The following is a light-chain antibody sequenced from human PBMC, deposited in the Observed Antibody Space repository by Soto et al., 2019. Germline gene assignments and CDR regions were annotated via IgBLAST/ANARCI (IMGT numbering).Light chain of an antibody. J-gene: IGKJ1*01. V-gene: IGKV3D-15*01. Sequence: EIVLTQSPGTLSLSPGERATLSCRASQSVSSSYLAWYQQIPGQAPRLLIYGASSRATGIPARFSGSGSGTEFTLTISSLQSEDFAVYYCQQYNNWRTFGQGTKVDI. CDR3: QQYNNWRT. CDR1: QSVSSSY. CDR2: GAS.